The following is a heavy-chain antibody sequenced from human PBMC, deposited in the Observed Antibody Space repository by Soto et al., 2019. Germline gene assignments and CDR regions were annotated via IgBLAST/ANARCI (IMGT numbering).Heavy chain of an antibody. V-gene: IGHV1-69*13. CDR1: GGTFSSYA. J-gene: IGHJ4*02. D-gene: IGHD1-26*01. CDR2: IIPIFGTA. CDR3: ARAPKGATYYFDY. Sequence: VASVKVSCKASGGTFSSYAISWVRQAPGQGLEWMGGIIPIFGTANYAQKFQGRVTITADESTSTAYMELSSLRSEDTAVYYCARAPKGATYYFDYWGQGTLVTVSS.